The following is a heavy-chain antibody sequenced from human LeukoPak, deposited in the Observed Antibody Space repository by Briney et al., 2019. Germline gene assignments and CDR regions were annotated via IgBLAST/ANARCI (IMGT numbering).Heavy chain of an antibody. CDR2: ISGSGGST. V-gene: IGHV3-23*01. CDR3: AKGLTDYDFWSGYTTLYNWFDP. J-gene: IGHJ5*02. Sequence: PGGSLRLSCAASGFTFSSYAMSWVRQAPGKGLEWVSAISGSGGSTYYADSVKGRFTISRDNSKNTLYLQMNSLRAEDTAVYYCAKGLTDYDFWSGYTTLYNWFDPWGQGTLVTVSS. D-gene: IGHD3-3*01. CDR1: GFTFSSYA.